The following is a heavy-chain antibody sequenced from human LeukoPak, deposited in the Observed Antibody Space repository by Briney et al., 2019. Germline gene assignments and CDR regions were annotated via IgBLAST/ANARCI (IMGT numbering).Heavy chain of an antibody. V-gene: IGHV4-59*08. J-gene: IGHJ4*02. CDR3: ARLGDGGLDY. CDR1: GGSISSYY. Sequence: SETLSLTCTVSGGSISSYYWTWIRQPPGKGLEWIGYIFYSGSTNYNPSLKSRVTILLDTSKNHFSLKLSSVTAADTAVYYCARLGDGGLDYWGQGTLVTVSS. CDR2: IFYSGST. D-gene: IGHD2-15*01.